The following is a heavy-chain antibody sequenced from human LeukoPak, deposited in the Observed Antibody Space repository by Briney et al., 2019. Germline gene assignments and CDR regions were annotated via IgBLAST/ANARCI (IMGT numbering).Heavy chain of an antibody. D-gene: IGHD6-19*01. V-gene: IGHV1-8*03. CDR2: MNPNSGNT. Sequence: ASVKVSCKASGYTFTSSDINWVRQATGQGLEWMGWMNPNSGNTGYAQKFQGRVTITRNTSISTAYMELSSLRSENTAVYYFARDTYIAVAEDWGQGTLVTVSS. CDR3: ARDTYIAVAED. J-gene: IGHJ4*02. CDR1: GYTFTSSD.